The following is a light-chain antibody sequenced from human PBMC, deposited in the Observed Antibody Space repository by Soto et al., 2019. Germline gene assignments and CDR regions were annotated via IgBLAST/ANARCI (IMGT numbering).Light chain of an antibody. CDR1: QSVLYSSNNKNY. CDR2: WAS. V-gene: IGKV4-1*01. CDR3: QQYSSPPNT. J-gene: IGKJ2*01. Sequence: DIVMTQSPDSLAVSLGERATINCKSSQSVLYSSNNKNYLAWYQQKPGQPPKLLIYWASTRESGVPDRFTGSGSGTDFTLTISSLQAEDVAVYYCQQYSSPPNTFGQRTKLEIK.